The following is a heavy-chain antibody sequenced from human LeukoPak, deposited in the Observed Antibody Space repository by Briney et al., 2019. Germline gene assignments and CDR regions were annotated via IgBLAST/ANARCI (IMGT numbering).Heavy chain of an antibody. Sequence: SETLSLTCTVSGYSISSGYYWSWIRQPPGKGLEWIGEINHSGSTNYNPSLKSRVTISVDTSKSLFSLKLSSVTAADTAVYYCAKVVAGYYYYYYMDVWGKGTTVTISS. CDR1: GYSISSGYY. CDR3: AKVVAGYYYYYYMDV. J-gene: IGHJ6*03. D-gene: IGHD2-15*01. V-gene: IGHV4-38-2*02. CDR2: INHSGST.